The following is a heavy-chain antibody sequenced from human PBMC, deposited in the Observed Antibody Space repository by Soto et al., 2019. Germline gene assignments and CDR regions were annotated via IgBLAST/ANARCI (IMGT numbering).Heavy chain of an antibody. J-gene: IGHJ5*02. CDR1: GGTFSSYT. D-gene: IGHD3-10*01. V-gene: IGHV1-69*02. Sequence: SVKVSCKASGGTFSSYTISWVRQAPGQGLEWMGRIIPILGIANYAQKFQGRVTITADKSTSTAYMELSSLRSEATAVYYCATVIEFLYYGSAHRRWWFDHWGQGTLVTVSS. CDR3: ATVIEFLYYGSAHRRWWFDH. CDR2: IIPILGIA.